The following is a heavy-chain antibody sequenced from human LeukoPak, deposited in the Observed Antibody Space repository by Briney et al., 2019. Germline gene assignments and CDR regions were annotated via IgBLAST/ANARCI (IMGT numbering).Heavy chain of an antibody. Sequence: GGSLRLSCAASGFTFSSYAMSWVRQAPGKGLEWVSAISGSGGSTYYADSVKGRFTISRDNSENTLYLQMNSLRAEDTAVYYCAKGAPSYCSSTSCWALKWFDPWGQGTLVTVSS. V-gene: IGHV3-23*01. CDR2: ISGSGGST. D-gene: IGHD2-2*01. CDR3: AKGAPSYCSSTSCWALKWFDP. CDR1: GFTFSSYA. J-gene: IGHJ5*02.